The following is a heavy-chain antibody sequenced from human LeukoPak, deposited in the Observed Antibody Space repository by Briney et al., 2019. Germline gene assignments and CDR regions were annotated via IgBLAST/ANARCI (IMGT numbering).Heavy chain of an antibody. Sequence: ASVKVSCKASGYTFTDNYIHWVRQAPGQGLEWMGWINPRSGGTSYGQKFQGRVTVTSDTSISTAYMELSSLTSDDTAVYYCGRVAYCGSGCYYYFDYWGQGTLVTVSS. D-gene: IGHD2-21*02. CDR3: GRVAYCGSGCYYYFDY. CDR2: INPRSGGT. CDR1: GYTFTDNY. V-gene: IGHV1-2*02. J-gene: IGHJ4*02.